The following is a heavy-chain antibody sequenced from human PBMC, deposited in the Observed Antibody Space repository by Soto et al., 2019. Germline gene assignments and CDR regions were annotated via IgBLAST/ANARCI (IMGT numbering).Heavy chain of an antibody. CDR2: IYHSGST. J-gene: IGHJ4*02. V-gene: IGHV4-30-2*01. Sequence: PSETLSLTCAVSGGSISSGGYSWSWIRQPPGKGLEWIGYIYHSGSTYYNPSLKSRVTISVDRSKNQFSLKLSSVTAADTAVYYCARSPYYYDSSGYYRPLNFDYWGRGTLVTVSS. D-gene: IGHD3-22*01. CDR3: ARSPYYYDSSGYYRPLNFDY. CDR1: GGSISSGGYS.